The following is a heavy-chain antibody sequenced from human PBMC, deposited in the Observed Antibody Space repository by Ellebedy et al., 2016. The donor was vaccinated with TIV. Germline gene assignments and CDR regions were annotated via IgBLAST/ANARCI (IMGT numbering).Heavy chain of an antibody. CDR1: GYTFTRYG. CDR2: IAVYNGHT. J-gene: IGHJ2*01. CDR3: ARSRLGGGHWYFDF. V-gene: IGHV1-18*01. D-gene: IGHD3-10*01. Sequence: ASVKVSXXVSGYTFTRYGMSWVRQAPGQGLEWMGWIAVYNGHTKYAQKFQDRVVMTTETATSTVYMGLRSLRSDDTVVYYCARSRLGGGHWYFDFWGRGALVTVSS.